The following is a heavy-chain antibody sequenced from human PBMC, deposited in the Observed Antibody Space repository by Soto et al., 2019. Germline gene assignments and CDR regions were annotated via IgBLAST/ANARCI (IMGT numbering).Heavy chain of an antibody. V-gene: IGHV4-59*11. J-gene: IGHJ4*01. CDR2: IYYSGST. CDR1: DGSSSGHY. CDR3: ARVRDNNGYHYYFDY. D-gene: IGHD3-22*01. Sequence: SETLSLSSTVVDGSSSGHYWSWILRPPGKGLEWVGNIYYSGSTNYNPSLRGRLTISVDTSKNQFSLKLSSVTTADTAVYYCARVRDNNGYHYYFDYWGHGTLVTVSS.